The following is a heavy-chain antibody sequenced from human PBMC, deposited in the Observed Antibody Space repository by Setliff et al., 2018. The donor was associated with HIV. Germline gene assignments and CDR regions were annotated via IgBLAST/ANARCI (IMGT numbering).Heavy chain of an antibody. CDR3: ASRGIVVVTMSMPDEFFVH. V-gene: IGHV4-39*01. J-gene: IGHJ1*01. CDR1: GGSINSDNYY. CDR2: IYYSGTT. D-gene: IGHD2-21*02. Sequence: SETLSLTYSVSGGSINSDNYYWGWIRQAPGKGLEWIGSIYYSGTTYYNPSLRGRVTISVDRSRNQFSLTLNSVTAADTATYYCASRGIVVVTMSMPDEFFVHWGHGTLVTVSS.